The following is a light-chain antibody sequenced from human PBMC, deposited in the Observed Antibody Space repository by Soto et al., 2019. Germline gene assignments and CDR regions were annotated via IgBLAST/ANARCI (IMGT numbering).Light chain of an antibody. CDR1: QSISSW. CDR2: KAS. V-gene: IGKV1-5*03. CDR3: QQSNSYSHT. Sequence: DIQMTQSPSTLSASVGDRVTITCRASQSISSWLAWYQQKPGKAPKLLIYKASSLESGVPSRFSGSGSGTEFTLTISSLQPDDFATYYGQQSNSYSHTWGQGTKLEIK. J-gene: IGKJ2*01.